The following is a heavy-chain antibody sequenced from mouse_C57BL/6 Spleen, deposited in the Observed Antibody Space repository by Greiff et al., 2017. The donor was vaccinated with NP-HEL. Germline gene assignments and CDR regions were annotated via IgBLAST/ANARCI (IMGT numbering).Heavy chain of an antibody. V-gene: IGHV1-18*01. CDR1: GYTFTDYN. Sequence: EVQVVESGPELVKPGASVKIPCKASGYTFTDYNMDWVKQSHGKSLEWIGDINPNNGGTIYNQKFKGKATLTVDKSSSTAYMELRSLTSEDTAVYYCARGYYGSSSYAMDYWGQGTSVTVSS. J-gene: IGHJ4*01. CDR3: ARGYYGSSSYAMDY. D-gene: IGHD1-1*01. CDR2: INPNNGGT.